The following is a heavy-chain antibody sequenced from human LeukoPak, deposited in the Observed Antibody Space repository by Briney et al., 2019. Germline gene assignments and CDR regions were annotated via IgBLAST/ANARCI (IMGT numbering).Heavy chain of an antibody. Sequence: SQTLSLTCTVSGGSISSGGYYWSWIRQHPGKGLERIGYIYYSGSTYYNPSLKSRVTISVDTSKNQFSLKLSSATAADTAVYYCARVGGYCSSTSCYRSFDPWGQGTLVTVSS. CDR2: IYYSGST. J-gene: IGHJ5*02. CDR1: GGSISSGGYY. V-gene: IGHV4-31*03. CDR3: ARVGGYCSSTSCYRSFDP. D-gene: IGHD2-2*02.